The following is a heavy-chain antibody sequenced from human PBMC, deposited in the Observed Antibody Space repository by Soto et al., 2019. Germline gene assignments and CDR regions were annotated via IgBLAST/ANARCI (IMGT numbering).Heavy chain of an antibody. CDR1: GFTFSNYA. J-gene: IGHJ4*02. V-gene: IGHV3-23*01. CDR3: AKDQGSSWYEIVY. Sequence: EVQLLESGGGLVQPGGSLRLSCAASGFTFSNYAVTWVRQAPGKGLEWVSTISGSGGSTYYAASVKGRFTISRDTSKNPLYLQMTSLRAEDTAVYYCAKDQGSSWYEIVYWGQGTLVTVSS. CDR2: ISGSGGST. D-gene: IGHD6-13*01.